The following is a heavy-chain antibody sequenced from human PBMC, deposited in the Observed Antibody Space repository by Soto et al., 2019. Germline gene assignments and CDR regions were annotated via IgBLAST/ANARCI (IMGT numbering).Heavy chain of an antibody. D-gene: IGHD2-21*02. CDR3: AREYCGGDCHKAGGGVFDI. Sequence: ASVKVSCKASGYTFTRSFMHWLRQAPGQGLEWMGWINPNSGGTNYAQKFQGWVTMTRDTSISTAYMELSRLRSDDTAVYYCAREYCGGDCHKAGGGVFDIWGQGTMVT. CDR2: INPNSGGT. V-gene: IGHV1-2*04. J-gene: IGHJ3*02. CDR1: GYTFTRSF.